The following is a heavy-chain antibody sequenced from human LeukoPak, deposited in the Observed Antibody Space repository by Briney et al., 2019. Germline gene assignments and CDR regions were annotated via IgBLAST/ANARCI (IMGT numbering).Heavy chain of an antibody. V-gene: IGHV4-59*04. CDR1: GGSISSYY. CDR2: IYHSGTT. D-gene: IGHD3-16*02. J-gene: IGHJ3*02. Sequence: SETLSLTCTVSGGSISSYYWSWIRQPPGKGLEWIGTIYHSGTTYYNPSLKSRVTMSVDTSKNQFSLRLRSVTAADTAVYYCARVEGYDYIWGSYRSRDAFDIWGQGTMVTVSS. CDR3: ARVEGYDYIWGSYRSRDAFDI.